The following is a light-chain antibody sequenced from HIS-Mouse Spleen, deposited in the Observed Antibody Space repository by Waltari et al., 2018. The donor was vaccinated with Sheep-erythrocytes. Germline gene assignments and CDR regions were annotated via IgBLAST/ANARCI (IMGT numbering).Light chain of an antibody. J-gene: IGKJ2*01. V-gene: IGKV3-15*01. Sequence: EIVMTQSPATLSVSPGERATLSCRASQSVSSNLAWYQHKPGPAPRLLIYGASTRATGIPARFSGSGSGTEFTLTISSMQSEDFAVYYCQQYNNWMYTFGQGTKLEIK. CDR3: QQYNNWMYT. CDR2: GAS. CDR1: QSVSSN.